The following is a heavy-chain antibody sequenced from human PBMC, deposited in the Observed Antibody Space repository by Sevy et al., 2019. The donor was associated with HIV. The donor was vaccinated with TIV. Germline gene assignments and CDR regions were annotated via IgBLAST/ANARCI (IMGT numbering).Heavy chain of an antibody. V-gene: IGHV1-69*13. Sequence: ASVKVSCKASGGTFSKYAITWVRQAHGQGLEWMGGIIPIFGTANYAQKFQGRVTITADESTSTAYMELSSLRSEDTAGYYCAGDRGFSSTSEYGMDVWGQGTTVTVSS. CDR3: AGDRGFSSTSEYGMDV. CDR1: GGTFSKYA. D-gene: IGHD2-2*01. J-gene: IGHJ6*02. CDR2: IIPIFGTA.